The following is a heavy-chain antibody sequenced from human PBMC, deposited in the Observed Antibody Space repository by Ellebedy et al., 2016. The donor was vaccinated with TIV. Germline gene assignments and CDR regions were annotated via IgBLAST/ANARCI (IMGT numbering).Heavy chain of an antibody. J-gene: IGHJ6*03. CDR3: TSGYCSSTSCPPGYYYYYYMDV. CDR2: ISSSSSTI. V-gene: IGHV3-48*02. D-gene: IGHD2-2*01. CDR1: GFTFSSYS. Sequence: GESLKISCAASGFTFSSYSMNWVRQAPGKGLEWVSYISSSSSTIYYADSVKGRFTISRDNAKNSLYLQMNSLRDEDTAVYYCTSGYCSSTSCPPGYYYYYYMDVWGKGTTVTVSS.